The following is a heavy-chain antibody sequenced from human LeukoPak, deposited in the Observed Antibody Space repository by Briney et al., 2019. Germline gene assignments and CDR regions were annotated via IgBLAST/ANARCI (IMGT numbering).Heavy chain of an antibody. J-gene: IGHJ4*02. D-gene: IGHD2-15*01. CDR1: GFTFSSYG. CDR3: AKVPSSCSGGSCYLFDY. V-gene: IGHV3-30*18. Sequence: GGSLRLSCAASGFTFSSYGMHWVRQAPGKGLEWVAVISYDGSNKYYADSVKGRFTISRDNSENTLYLQMNSLRAEDTAVYYCAKVPSSCSGGSCYLFDYWGQGTLVTVSS. CDR2: ISYDGSNK.